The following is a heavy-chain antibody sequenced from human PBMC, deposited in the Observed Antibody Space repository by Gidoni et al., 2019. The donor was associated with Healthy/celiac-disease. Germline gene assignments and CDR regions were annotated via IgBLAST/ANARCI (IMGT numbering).Heavy chain of an antibody. Sequence: EVQLVESGGGLVKPGGSLRLSCAASGFPFSSYSMNWVRQAPGKGLEWVSSISSSSSYIDYADSVKGRFTISRDNAKNSLYLQMNSLRAEDTAVYYCARDRSRATSLDYWGQGTLVTVSS. CDR2: ISSSSSYI. CDR1: GFPFSSYS. D-gene: IGHD5-12*01. J-gene: IGHJ4*02. V-gene: IGHV3-21*01. CDR3: ARDRSRATSLDY.